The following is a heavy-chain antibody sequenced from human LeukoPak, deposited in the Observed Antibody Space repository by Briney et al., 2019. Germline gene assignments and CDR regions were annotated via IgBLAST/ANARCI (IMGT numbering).Heavy chain of an antibody. D-gene: IGHD6-19*01. CDR2: INQDGSEK. CDR1: GFTFSSYW. J-gene: IGHJ4*02. V-gene: IGHV3-7*01. Sequence: GGSLRLSCAASGFTFSSYWMSWVRQAPGKGLEWVARINQDGSEKYYVDSVKGRFTISRDNAKNSLYLQMNSLRAEDTAVYYCATSGLDFDYWGQGTLVTVSS. CDR3: ATSGLDFDY.